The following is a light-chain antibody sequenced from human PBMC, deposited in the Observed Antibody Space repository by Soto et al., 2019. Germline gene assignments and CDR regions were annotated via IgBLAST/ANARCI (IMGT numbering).Light chain of an antibody. CDR3: SSYTSSSTLVV. V-gene: IGLV2-14*01. J-gene: IGLJ2*01. CDR1: SSDVGGYNY. Sequence: QSVLTQPASVSGSPEQSITISCTGTSSDVGGYNYVSWYQQHPGKAPKLMIYETSNRPSGVSIRFSGSKSSNTATLAISGPQAEDEADYYCSSYTSSSTLVVFGGGTQLTVL. CDR2: ETS.